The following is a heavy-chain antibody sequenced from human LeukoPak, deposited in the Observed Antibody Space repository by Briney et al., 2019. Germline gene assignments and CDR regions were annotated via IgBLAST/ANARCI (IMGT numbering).Heavy chain of an antibody. CDR2: ISGSGGTT. CDR1: TLTFSSYA. J-gene: IGHJ6*02. V-gene: IGHV3-23*01. Sequence: PAVSLTLYCAAYTLTFSSYAMSWVRQAQGQGLEWVSAISGSGGTTYYAESVKGRFTISRDNSKDTLYLQMNSLRAEDTAVYYCAKNKLMVRGVTPYYYYGMDVWGQGTTVTVSS. D-gene: IGHD3-10*01. CDR3: AKNKLMVRGVTPYYYYGMDV.